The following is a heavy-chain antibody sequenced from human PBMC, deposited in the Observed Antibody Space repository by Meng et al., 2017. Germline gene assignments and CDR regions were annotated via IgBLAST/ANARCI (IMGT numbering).Heavy chain of an antibody. D-gene: IGHD3-22*01. Sequence: GESLKISCAASGFTFSSYDMHWVRQATGKGLEWISAIGTAGDTYYPGSVKGRFTISRENAKNSLYLQMNSLRARDTAVYYCARSKKYYYDSSGYLYGMDVWGQGTTVTVSS. V-gene: IGHV3-13*01. CDR2: IGTAGDT. J-gene: IGHJ6*02. CDR3: ARSKKYYYDSSGYLYGMDV. CDR1: GFTFSSYD.